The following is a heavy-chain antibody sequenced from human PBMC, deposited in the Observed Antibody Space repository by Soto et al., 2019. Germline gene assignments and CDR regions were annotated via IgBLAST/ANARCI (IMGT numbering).Heavy chain of an antibody. CDR3: AGIVATIPYSSGWYGWFAP. D-gene: IGHD6-19*01. CDR2: IYYSGST. CDR1: GGSISSYY. V-gene: IGHV4-59*01. J-gene: IGHJ5*02. Sequence: PSETLSLTCTVSGGSISSYYWSWIRQPPGKGLEWIGYIYYSGSTNYNPSLKSRVTISVDTSKNQFSLKLSSVTAADTAVYYCAGIVATIPYSSGWYGWFAPWGQGTLGTVSA.